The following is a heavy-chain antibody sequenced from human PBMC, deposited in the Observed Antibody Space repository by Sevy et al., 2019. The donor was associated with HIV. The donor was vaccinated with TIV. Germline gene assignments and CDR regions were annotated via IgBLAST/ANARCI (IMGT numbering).Heavy chain of an antibody. CDR1: GGSISSGGYY. CDR2: IYYSGST. CDR3: ARSMIVVPASFDY. Sequence: SETLSLTCTVSGGSISSGGYYWSWIRQHPGKGLEWLGYIYYSGSTYYNPSLKSRVTISVDTSKKQFSLKLSSVTAADTAVYYCARSMIVVPASFDYWGQGTLVTVSS. J-gene: IGHJ4*02. V-gene: IGHV4-31*03. D-gene: IGHD3-22*01.